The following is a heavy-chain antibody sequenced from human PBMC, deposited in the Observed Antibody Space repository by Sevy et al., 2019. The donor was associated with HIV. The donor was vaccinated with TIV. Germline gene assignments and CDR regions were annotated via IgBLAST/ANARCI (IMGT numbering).Heavy chain of an antibody. CDR3: ASEISDWFSD. Sequence: GRSLRLSCAASGFTFNRFPMSWARQAPGKGLEWLSTITGSGSETYYADSVRGRFTISRDNSRNTLYLQMNTLTVEDTAIYYCASEISDWFSDWGQGILVTVSS. CDR2: ITGSGSET. CDR1: GFTFNRFP. J-gene: IGHJ4*02. V-gene: IGHV3-23*01. D-gene: IGHD3-9*01.